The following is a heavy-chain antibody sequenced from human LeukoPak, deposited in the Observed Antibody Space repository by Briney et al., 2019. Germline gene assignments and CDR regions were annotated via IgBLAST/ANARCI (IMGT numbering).Heavy chain of an antibody. CDR1: GFTFSSYA. D-gene: IGHD5-18*01. J-gene: IGHJ4*02. Sequence: GGSLRFSCAASGFTFSSYAMHWVRQAPGKGLEWVAVISYDGSNKYYADSVKGRFTISRDNSKNTLYLQMNSLRAEDTAVYYCARVGIQLCVDYWGQGTLVTVSS. CDR3: ARVGIQLCVDY. CDR2: ISYDGSNK. V-gene: IGHV3-30-3*01.